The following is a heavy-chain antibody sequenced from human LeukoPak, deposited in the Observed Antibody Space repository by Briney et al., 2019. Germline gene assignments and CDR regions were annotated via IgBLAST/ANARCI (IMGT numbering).Heavy chain of an antibody. Sequence: GGSLRLSCAASGFTFSSYSMNWVRQAPGKGLEWVSSISSSSSYIYYADSVKGRFTISRDNAKNSLYLQMNSLRAEDTAVYYCVTAIRGDAFDIWGQGTMVTVSS. CDR2: ISSSSSYI. D-gene: IGHD2-21*02. CDR1: GFTFSSYS. CDR3: VTAIRGDAFDI. V-gene: IGHV3-21*01. J-gene: IGHJ3*02.